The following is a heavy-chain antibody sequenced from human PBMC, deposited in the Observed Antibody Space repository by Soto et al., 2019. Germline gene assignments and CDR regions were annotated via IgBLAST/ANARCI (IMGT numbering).Heavy chain of an antibody. J-gene: IGHJ3*02. V-gene: IGHV4-59*01. Sequence: SETLSLTCTVSGGSISSYYWSWIRQPPGKGLEWIGYIYYSGSTNYNPSLKSRVTTSVDTSKNQFSLKLSSVTAADTAVYYCARVQIYCSGGSCYAYGAFDIWGQGTMVTVSS. CDR2: IYYSGST. CDR1: GGSISSYY. D-gene: IGHD2-15*01. CDR3: ARVQIYCSGGSCYAYGAFDI.